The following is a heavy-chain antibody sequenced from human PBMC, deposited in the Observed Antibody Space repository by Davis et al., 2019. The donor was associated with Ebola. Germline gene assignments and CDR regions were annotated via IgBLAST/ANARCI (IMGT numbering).Heavy chain of an antibody. D-gene: IGHD5-12*01. CDR2: INQDASGK. CDR1: GFTFRSYW. J-gene: IGHJ4*02. CDR3: ATSRAYSYEI. V-gene: IGHV3-7*01. Sequence: GESLKISCAASGFTFRSYWMTWVRQAPGKGLDWVAHINQDASGKYYLDSVKGRFTISRDNAKNSLYVQMNSLRAEDTAVYFCATSRAYSYEIWGQGTLVTVSS.